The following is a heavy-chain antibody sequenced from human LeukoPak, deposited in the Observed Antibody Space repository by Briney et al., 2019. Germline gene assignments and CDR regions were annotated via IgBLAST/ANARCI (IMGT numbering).Heavy chain of an antibody. CDR1: GGSISSYY. Sequence: PSETLSLTCTVSGGSISSYYWSWIRQPPGKGLEWIGYIYYSGSTNYNPSLKSRVTISEDTSKNQFSLKLSSVTAADTAVYYCARNSYDYVWGSYRSNWFDPWGQGTLVTVSS. J-gene: IGHJ5*02. V-gene: IGHV4-59*08. CDR3: ARNSYDYVWGSYRSNWFDP. D-gene: IGHD3-16*02. CDR2: IYYSGST.